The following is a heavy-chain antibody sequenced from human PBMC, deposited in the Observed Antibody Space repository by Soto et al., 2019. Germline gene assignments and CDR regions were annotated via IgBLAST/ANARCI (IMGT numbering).Heavy chain of an antibody. Sequence: LRLSCAASGFTVSSNYMSWVRQAPGKGLEWVSVIYSGGSTYYADSVKGRFTISRHNSKNTLYLQMNSLRAEDTAVYYCASRRCSGGSCYPPPYYMDVWGKGTTVTVSS. CDR3: ASRRCSGGSCYPPPYYMDV. CDR1: GFTVSSNY. CDR2: IYSGGST. J-gene: IGHJ6*03. V-gene: IGHV3-53*04. D-gene: IGHD2-15*01.